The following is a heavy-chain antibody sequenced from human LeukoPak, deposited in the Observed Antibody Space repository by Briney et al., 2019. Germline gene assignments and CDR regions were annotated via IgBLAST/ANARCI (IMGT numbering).Heavy chain of an antibody. D-gene: IGHD1-26*01. CDR3: ARRIRSGTYFDY. CDR2: IYWNDDV. V-gene: IGHV2-5*01. Sequence: ESGPTLVKPTQTLTLTCTFSRFSLSTSAVGVGVGWIRQPPGKALEWLALIYWNDDVRYSPSLKSRLTITKDTSKNQVVVTMTNMDPVDTATYYCARRIRSGTYFDYWGQGTLVTVSS. CDR1: RFSLSTSAVGVG. J-gene: IGHJ4*02.